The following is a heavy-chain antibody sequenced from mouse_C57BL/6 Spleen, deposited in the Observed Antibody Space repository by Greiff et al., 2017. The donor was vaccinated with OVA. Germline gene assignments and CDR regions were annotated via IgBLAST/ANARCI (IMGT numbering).Heavy chain of an antibody. V-gene: IGHV1-64*01. Sequence: QVQLQQPGAELVKPGASVKLSCKASGYTFTSYWMHWVKQRPGQGLEWIGMIHPNSGSTNYNEKFKSKATLTVDKSSSTAYMQLSSLTSEDSAVYYGARGLLQWYYARDYWGQGTSVTVSS. J-gene: IGHJ4*01. CDR2: IHPNSGST. D-gene: IGHD1-1*01. CDR3: ARGLLQWYYARDY. CDR1: GYTFTSYW.